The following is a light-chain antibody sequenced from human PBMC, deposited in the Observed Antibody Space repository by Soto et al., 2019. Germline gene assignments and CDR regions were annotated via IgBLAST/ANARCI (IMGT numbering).Light chain of an antibody. Sequence: QSVLPQPASVSGSPGQSITFSCTGSSDDIGNFNLVSWYQQYPGKAPKLILYEVNKRPLGVSDRFSGSKSGNTASLTISGLQAEDEADYHCCSYAGSRWVFGGGTKVTVL. CDR2: EVN. J-gene: IGLJ3*02. V-gene: IGLV2-23*02. CDR1: SDDIGNFNL. CDR3: CSYAGSRWV.